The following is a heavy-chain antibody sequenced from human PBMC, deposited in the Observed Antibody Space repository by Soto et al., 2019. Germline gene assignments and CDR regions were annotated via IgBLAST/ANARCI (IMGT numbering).Heavy chain of an antibody. D-gene: IGHD6-19*01. Sequence: QVQLVQSGAEVKKPGSSVKVSYKASGGTFSTSAINWVRQAPGQGLEWMGGIIPIFGTANYVQKFQGRVTITADKSTSTAYMELSSLRSEDTAVYYCARCSSSGWPYFDYWGQGTLVTVSS. V-gene: IGHV1-69*06. CDR1: GGTFSTSA. J-gene: IGHJ4*02. CDR2: IIPIFGTA. CDR3: ARCSSSGWPYFDY.